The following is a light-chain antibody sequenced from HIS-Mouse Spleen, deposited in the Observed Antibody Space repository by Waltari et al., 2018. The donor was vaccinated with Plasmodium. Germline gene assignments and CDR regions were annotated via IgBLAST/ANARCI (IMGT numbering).Light chain of an antibody. V-gene: IGLV3-21*02. CDR3: CSYAGSSTYV. CDR1: NIGSKS. J-gene: IGLJ1*01. CDR2: DDS. Sequence: SYVLTQPPSVSVAPGQTARITCGGNNIGSKSVHWYQQKPGQAPVLVVYDDSDRPSGIPERFSGSNSGNTASLTISGLQAEDEADYYCCSYAGSSTYVFGTGTKVTVL.